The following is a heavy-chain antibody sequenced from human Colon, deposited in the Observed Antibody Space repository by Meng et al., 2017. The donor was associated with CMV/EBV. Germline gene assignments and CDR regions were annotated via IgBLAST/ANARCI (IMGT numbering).Heavy chain of an antibody. Sequence: QVQLQQWGAGLLEPSETLSLTCAVYDGSSSGYYFSWVRQPPGKGLEWIGEIHSSGSTSYNASLNSRVTLSLDTSKDQFSLKLNSVTAADTAVYFCARGDDTAKTGRSWGQGILVTVSS. V-gene: IGHV4-34*02. CDR2: IHSSGST. J-gene: IGHJ4*02. CDR1: DGSSSGYY. CDR3: ARGDDTAKTGRS. D-gene: IGHD5-18*01.